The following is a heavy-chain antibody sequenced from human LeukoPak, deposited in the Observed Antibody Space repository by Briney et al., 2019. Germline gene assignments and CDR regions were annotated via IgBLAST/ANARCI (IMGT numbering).Heavy chain of an antibody. CDR2: IYSSGST. CDR1: GRSISSGSYY. CDR3: VSSGYNPRFYYYYLDV. Sequence: SETLSLTCTVSGRSISSGSYYWSWIRQPAGKGLEWIGRIYSSGSTHYNPPLRSRATISIDTSSNEFSLKLSSVTAADTAVYYCVSSGYNPRFYYYYLDVWGKGTTVTISS. V-gene: IGHV4-61*02. J-gene: IGHJ6*03. D-gene: IGHD3-22*01.